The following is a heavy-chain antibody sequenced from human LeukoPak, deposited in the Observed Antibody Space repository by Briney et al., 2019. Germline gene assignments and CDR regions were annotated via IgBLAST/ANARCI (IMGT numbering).Heavy chain of an antibody. Sequence: GASVKVSCKASGYTFTSYDINWVLQATGQGLEWMGWMNPNSGNTGYAQKFQGRVTMTRNTSISTAYMELSSLRSEDTAVYYCARVVAAYDGRSFDYWGQGTLVTVSS. V-gene: IGHV1-8*01. CDR1: GYTFTSYD. J-gene: IGHJ4*02. CDR2: MNPNSGNT. D-gene: IGHD2-15*01. CDR3: ARVVAAYDGRSFDY.